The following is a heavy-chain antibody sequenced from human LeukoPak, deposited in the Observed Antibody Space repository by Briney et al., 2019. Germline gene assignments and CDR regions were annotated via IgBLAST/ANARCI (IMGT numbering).Heavy chain of an antibody. CDR3: ARTLRYSSSWYDY. D-gene: IGHD6-13*01. Sequence: GGSLRLSCAASGFTFSSYEMNWVRQAPGKGLEWVSYISSSSSYIYYADSVKGRFTISRDNAKNSLYLQMNSLRAEDTAVYYCARTLRYSSSWYDYWGQGTLVTVSS. V-gene: IGHV3-21*05. CDR1: GFTFSSYE. CDR2: ISSSSSYI. J-gene: IGHJ4*02.